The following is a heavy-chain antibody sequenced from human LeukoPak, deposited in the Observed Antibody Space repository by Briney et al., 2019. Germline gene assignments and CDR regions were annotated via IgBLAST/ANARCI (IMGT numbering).Heavy chain of an antibody. J-gene: IGHJ5*02. CDR3: ARDSYDYYDSSGLTSP. CDR2: ISYDGSNK. Sequence: GGSLRLSCAASGFTFSSYAMHWVRQAPGKGLEWVAVISYDGSNKYYADSVKGRFTISRDNSKNTLYLQMNSLRAEDMAVYYCARDSYDYYDSSGLTSPWGQGTLVTVSS. CDR1: GFTFSSYA. V-gene: IGHV3-30-3*01. D-gene: IGHD3-22*01.